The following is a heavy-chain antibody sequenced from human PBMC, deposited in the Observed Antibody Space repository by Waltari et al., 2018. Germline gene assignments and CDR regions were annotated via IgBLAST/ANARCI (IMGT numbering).Heavy chain of an antibody. D-gene: IGHD3-10*01. V-gene: IGHV4-30-4*08. J-gene: IGHJ3*02. CDR2: IYYSGRT. CDR3: ARGISTMRDAFDI. CDR1: GCSISSGDYY. Sequence: QVQLQESGPGLVKPSQTLSLTCTVSGCSISSGDYYWSWLRQPPGKGLEWIGYIYYSGRTYYNPSLKSRVTISVDTSKNQFSLKLSSVTAADTAVYYCARGISTMRDAFDIWGQGTMVTVSS.